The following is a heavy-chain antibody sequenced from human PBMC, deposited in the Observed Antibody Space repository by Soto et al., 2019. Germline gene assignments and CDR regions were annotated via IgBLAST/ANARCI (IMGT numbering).Heavy chain of an antibody. D-gene: IGHD2-2*01. CDR2: ISSSSSYI. J-gene: IGHJ4*02. CDR3: ARGPIVVVPAAIDFDY. Sequence: EVQLVASGGGLVKPGGSLRLSCAASGFTFSSYIMNWVRQAPGKGLEWVSSISSSSSYIYYADSVKGRFTISRDNAKNSLYLQMNSLRAEDTAVYYCARGPIVVVPAAIDFDYWGQGTLVTVSS. CDR1: GFTFSSYI. V-gene: IGHV3-21*01.